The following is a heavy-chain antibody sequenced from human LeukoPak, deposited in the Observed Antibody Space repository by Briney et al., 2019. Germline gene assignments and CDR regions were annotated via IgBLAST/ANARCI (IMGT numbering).Heavy chain of an antibody. V-gene: IGHV3-21*01. CDR1: GFTFSSYS. CDR2: ISSSSSYI. D-gene: IGHD1-26*01. Sequence: GGSLRLSCGASGFTFSSYSMNWVRQAPGKGLEWVSSISSSSSYIYYADSVKGRFTIPRDNAKNSLYLQMNSLSAEDTAVYYCARDRWELLRRRALYFDYWGQGTLVTVSS. CDR3: ARDRWELLRRRALYFDY. J-gene: IGHJ4*02.